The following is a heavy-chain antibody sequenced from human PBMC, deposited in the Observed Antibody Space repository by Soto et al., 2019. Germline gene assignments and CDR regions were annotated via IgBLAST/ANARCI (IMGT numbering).Heavy chain of an antibody. J-gene: IGHJ4*02. V-gene: IGHV2-5*02. CDR3: AHFYWAASGTRYDFDY. CDR1: GFSFTTDGMG. Sequence: QITLKESGPTLVKPTQTLTLTCTFSGFSFTTDGMGVGWIRQPPGKALEWLALIYWDDDKRYSPSLKSRLTNTKDASRNQVVLTLTNIDPADTAPYYCAHFYWAASGTRYDFDYWGQGTLVTVSS. CDR2: IYWDDDK. D-gene: IGHD6-13*01.